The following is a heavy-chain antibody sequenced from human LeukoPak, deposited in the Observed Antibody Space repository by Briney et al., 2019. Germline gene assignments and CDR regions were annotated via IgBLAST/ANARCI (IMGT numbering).Heavy chain of an antibody. V-gene: IGHV1-18*01. CDR3: ANSEGSIAAAGEIDY. J-gene: IGHJ4*02. Sequence: ASVKVSCKASGYTFTSYGISWVRQAPGQGLEWMGWVSAYNGNTNYAQKLQGRVTMTTDTSTSTAYMELRSLRSDDTALYYCANSEGSIAAAGEIDYCGQRSLVTVSS. D-gene: IGHD6-13*01. CDR1: GYTFTSYG. CDR2: VSAYNGNT.